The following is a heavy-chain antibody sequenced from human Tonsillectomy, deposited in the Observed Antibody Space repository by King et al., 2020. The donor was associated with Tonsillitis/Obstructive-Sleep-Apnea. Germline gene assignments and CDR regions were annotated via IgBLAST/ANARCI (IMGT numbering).Heavy chain of an antibody. V-gene: IGHV4-4*02. J-gene: IGHJ3*02. CDR3: ARGAYDYIWGSYRLHAFDI. D-gene: IGHD3-16*02. Sequence: QLQESGPGLVKPSGTLSLTCAGSGGSISSSNWWSWFLRPPGKGLEWIGEIYHSGSTNYNPSLKIRVNISVDKAKNQFSRKLGSVTAADTAVYYCARGAYDYIWGSYRLHAFDIWGQGTMVTVSS. CDR2: IYHSGST. CDR1: GGSISSSNW.